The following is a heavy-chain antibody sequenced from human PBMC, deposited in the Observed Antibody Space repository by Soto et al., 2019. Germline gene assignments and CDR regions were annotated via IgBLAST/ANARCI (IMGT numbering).Heavy chain of an antibody. V-gene: IGHV4-59*08. CDR3: ARLAGDYENYFDY. Sequence: PSETLSLTCTVSGGSISSYYWSWIRQPPGKGLEWIGFIYYSGSTNYNPSLKSRVTISVDTSKNQFSLKLSSVTAADTAVYYCARLAGDYENYFDYWGQGTLVTVSS. CDR2: IYYSGST. J-gene: IGHJ4*02. D-gene: IGHD4-17*01. CDR1: GGSISSYY.